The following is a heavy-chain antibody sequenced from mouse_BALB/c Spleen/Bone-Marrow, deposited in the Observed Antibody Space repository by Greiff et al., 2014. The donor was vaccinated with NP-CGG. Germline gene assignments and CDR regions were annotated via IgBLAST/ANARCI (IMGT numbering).Heavy chain of an antibody. V-gene: IGHV14-3*02. J-gene: IGHJ2*01. Sequence: EVKLMESGAELVKPGVSVKLSCTASGFNVKDTYIHWVKQRPEQGLEWIGRIDPANGNTKYDPKFQGKATITADTSSNTAYLQLSSLTSEDTAVYYCASYVYGYYFDYWGQGTTLTVSS. CDR1: GFNVKDTY. CDR3: ASYVYGYYFDY. D-gene: IGHD2-2*01. CDR2: IDPANGNT.